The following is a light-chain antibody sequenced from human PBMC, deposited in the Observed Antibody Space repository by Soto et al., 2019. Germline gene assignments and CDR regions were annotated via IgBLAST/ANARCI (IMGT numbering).Light chain of an antibody. CDR2: GAS. V-gene: IGKV3-15*01. CDR3: QQYNNWPPSIT. Sequence: EIVMTQSPATLSVSPGGRATLSCRASQSIRLNLAWYQHKPGQAPRLLIYGASTRATGIPARFSGSGSGTEFTLTISSLQSEDFAVYYCQQYNNWPPSITFGQGTRLEIK. J-gene: IGKJ5*01. CDR1: QSIRLN.